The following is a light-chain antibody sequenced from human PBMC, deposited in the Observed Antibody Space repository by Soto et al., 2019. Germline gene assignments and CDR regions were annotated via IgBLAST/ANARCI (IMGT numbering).Light chain of an antibody. Sequence: GDRVTITCRASQSISNWLAWYQQKPGKVPKLLIYQASTLETGVPSRFSGSGSGTEFTLTISSLQPDDFATYYCQQYNTYSETFGQGTKLEIK. CDR3: QQYNTYSET. J-gene: IGKJ2*01. CDR1: QSISNW. V-gene: IGKV1-5*03. CDR2: QAS.